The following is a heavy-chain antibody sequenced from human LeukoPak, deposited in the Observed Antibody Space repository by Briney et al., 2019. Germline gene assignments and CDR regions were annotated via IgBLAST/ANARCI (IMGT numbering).Heavy chain of an antibody. Sequence: SSVKVSCKASGGTFSSYAISWVRQVPGQGLEWMGRLIPIFGTAKYAQKFQGRVTITTDESTSTAYMELSSLRSEDTAVYYCARDAGYNYGLPFDYWGQGTLVTVST. J-gene: IGHJ4*02. CDR2: LIPIFGTA. CDR3: ARDAGYNYGLPFDY. CDR1: GGTFSSYA. V-gene: IGHV1-69*05. D-gene: IGHD1-20*01.